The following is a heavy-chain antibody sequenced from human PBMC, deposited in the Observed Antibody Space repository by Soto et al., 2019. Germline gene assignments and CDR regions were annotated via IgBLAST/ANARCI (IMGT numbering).Heavy chain of an antibody. Sequence: EVQLVESGGGLVQPGGSLRLSCAASEFTFSNYSMNWVRQAPGKGLEWVSYISSSSSTIYYADSVKGRFTISRDNAKNSLYLPMNSLRDEDTAVYYCAREGTRGGFLNWFDPWGQGTLVTVSS. V-gene: IGHV3-48*02. J-gene: IGHJ5*02. CDR2: ISSSSSTI. CDR3: AREGTRGGFLNWFDP. CDR1: EFTFSNYS. D-gene: IGHD3-10*01.